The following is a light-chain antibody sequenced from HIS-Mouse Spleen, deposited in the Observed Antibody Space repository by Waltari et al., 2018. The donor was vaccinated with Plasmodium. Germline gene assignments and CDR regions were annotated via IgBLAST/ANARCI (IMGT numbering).Light chain of an antibody. J-gene: IGLJ3*02. CDR1: ALPKKY. CDR3: YSTDSSGNHRV. Sequence: SYELTQQPSVSVSPGQTARITCSGAALPKKYAYWYQQKSGQAPVLFIYEDSKRPSGIPERFSGSSSGTMATLTISGAQVEDEADYYCYSTDSSGNHRVFGGGTKLTVL. V-gene: IGLV3-10*01. CDR2: EDS.